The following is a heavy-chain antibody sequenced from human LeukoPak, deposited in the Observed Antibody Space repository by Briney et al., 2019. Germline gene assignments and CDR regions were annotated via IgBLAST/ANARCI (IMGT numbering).Heavy chain of an antibody. V-gene: IGHV3-9*01. Sequence: PGRSLRLSCAASGFTFEDYAMHWVRQAPGKGLEWVSGISWNSGSIGYADSVKGRFTISRDKAKNSLYLQMNSLRPDDTALYFCASGIRERGFDYWGQGTLVTVSS. D-gene: IGHD3-3*01. CDR1: GFTFEDYA. CDR2: ISWNSGSI. J-gene: IGHJ4*02. CDR3: ASGIRERGFDY.